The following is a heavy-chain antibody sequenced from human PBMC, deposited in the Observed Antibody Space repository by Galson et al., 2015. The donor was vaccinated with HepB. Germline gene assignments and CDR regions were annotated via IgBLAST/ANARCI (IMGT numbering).Heavy chain of an antibody. V-gene: IGHV3-49*03. CDR3: TRGYYYDSRGYYYVGYFQH. D-gene: IGHD3-22*01. CDR2: IRSKAYGGTT. J-gene: IGHJ1*01. Sequence: SLRLSCAASGFTFGDYAMSWFRQAPGKGLEWVGFIRSKAYGGTTEYAASVKGRFTISRDDSKSIAYLQRNSLKTKDTAVYYCTRGYYYDSRGYYYVGYFQHWGQGTLVTVSS. CDR1: GFTFGDYA.